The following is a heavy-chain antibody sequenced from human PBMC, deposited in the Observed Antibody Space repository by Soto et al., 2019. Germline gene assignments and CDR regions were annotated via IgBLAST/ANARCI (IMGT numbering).Heavy chain of an antibody. CDR1: GGSTSSSSYY. V-gene: IGHV4-39*01. D-gene: IGHD3-22*01. CDR2: IYYSGST. Sequence: SETLSLTCTVSGGSTSSSSYYWGWIRQPPGKGLEWIGSIYYSGSTYYNPSLKSRVTISVDTSKNQFALKLSSVTAADTAVYYCARRPHSSGYYYYYYGMDVWGQGTTVTVSS. J-gene: IGHJ6*02. CDR3: ARRPHSSGYYYYYYGMDV.